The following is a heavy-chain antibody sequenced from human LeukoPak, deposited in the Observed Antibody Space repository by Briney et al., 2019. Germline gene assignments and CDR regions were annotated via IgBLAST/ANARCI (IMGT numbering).Heavy chain of an antibody. V-gene: IGHV3-48*03. Sequence: GGSLRLSCAASGFTFSDYELNWVRQAPGKGLEWLSYISSSGSTIYYTDSVKGRFTISRDNAKNSVYLQMNSLRAEDTAVYYCARGSGWTDYWGQGTLVTVSS. CDR3: ARGSGWTDY. CDR1: GFTFSDYE. J-gene: IGHJ4*02. CDR2: ISSSGSTI. D-gene: IGHD6-19*01.